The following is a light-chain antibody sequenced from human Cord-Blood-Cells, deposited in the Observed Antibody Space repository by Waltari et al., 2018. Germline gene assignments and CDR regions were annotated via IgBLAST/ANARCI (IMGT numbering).Light chain of an antibody. CDR2: RNN. Sequence: QSVLTQPPSASGTPGQRVTISCSGSSSNIGSNYVYWYQQLPGTAPKSLIYRNNQRPSGVPYRFSGSTSGPSASLAISGLRSEDEAYYYCAAWDDSLSGPVFGGGTKLTVL. V-gene: IGLV1-47*01. CDR3: AAWDDSLSGPV. J-gene: IGLJ2*01. CDR1: SSNIGSNY.